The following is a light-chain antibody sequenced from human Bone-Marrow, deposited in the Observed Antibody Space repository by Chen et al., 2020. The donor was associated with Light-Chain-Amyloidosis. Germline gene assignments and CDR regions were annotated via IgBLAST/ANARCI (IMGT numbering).Light chain of an antibody. CDR2: DND. CDR3: GAWDSSLNTWV. J-gene: IGLJ3*02. CDR1: SSNIGNNY. Sequence: QSVLTQPPSVSAAPGQRVTISCSGSSSNIGNNYLSWYQQFPGTAPTLLIYDNDKRPSGIPDVFSGSKSGTSATLGITGLQTGDEADYFCGAWDSSLNTWVFGGGTKLTVL. V-gene: IGLV1-51*01.